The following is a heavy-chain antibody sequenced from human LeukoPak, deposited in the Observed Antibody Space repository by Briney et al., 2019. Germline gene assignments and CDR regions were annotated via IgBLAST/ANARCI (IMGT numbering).Heavy chain of an antibody. CDR2: LIPILGIA. CDR3: AKGSFGSDWYEYDY. V-gene: IGHV1-69*04. J-gene: IGHJ4*02. D-gene: IGHD6-19*01. Sequence: SVKVSCKASGGTFSSYAINWVRQAPGQGLEWMGRLIPILGIANYAQKFQGRVTITADKSTSTAYMELSSLRSDDTAVYYCAKGSFGSDWYEYDYWGQGTLVTVSS. CDR1: GGTFSSYA.